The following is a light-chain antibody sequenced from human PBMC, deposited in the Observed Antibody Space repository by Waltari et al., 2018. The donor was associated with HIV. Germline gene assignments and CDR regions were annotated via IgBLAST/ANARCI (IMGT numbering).Light chain of an antibody. CDR3: QQYDDLEYT. J-gene: IGKJ2*01. Sequence: DIQMTQSPLSLSVSVGDRVTLTCQASQDIKHYLNWYQQKPGKATRLLIYDASSLETGVPSRFSGSGSGTHFTLTISSLRPEDTATYYCQQYDDLEYTFGQGTTLEMK. CDR2: DAS. V-gene: IGKV1-33*01. CDR1: QDIKHY.